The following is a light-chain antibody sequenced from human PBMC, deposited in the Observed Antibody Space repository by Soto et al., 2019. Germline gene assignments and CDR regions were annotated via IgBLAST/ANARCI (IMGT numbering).Light chain of an antibody. CDR1: SSNIGSNT. CDR3: AAWDDSLNGVV. Sequence: QSVLTQPPSASGTPGQRVTISCSGSSSNIGSNTVNWYQQLPGRAPNLLIYSNNHRPPGVPDRFSGSKSGPSASLAISGLQSEDEDDYYCAAWDDSLNGVVFGGGTKLTVL. V-gene: IGLV1-44*01. CDR2: SNN. J-gene: IGLJ2*01.